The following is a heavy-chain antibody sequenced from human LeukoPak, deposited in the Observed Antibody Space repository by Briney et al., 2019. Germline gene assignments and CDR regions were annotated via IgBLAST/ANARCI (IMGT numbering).Heavy chain of an antibody. CDR3: AKVSPKDTAMGTFDY. D-gene: IGHD5-18*01. CDR2: ISGSGGST. J-gene: IGHJ4*02. CDR1: GFTFSSYA. V-gene: IGHV3-23*01. Sequence: TGGSLRLSCAASGFTFSSYAMSWVRQAPGKGLEWVSAISGSGGSTYYADSVKGRFTISRDNSKNTLYLQMNSLRAEDTAVYYCAKVSPKDTAMGTFDYWGQGTLVTVSS.